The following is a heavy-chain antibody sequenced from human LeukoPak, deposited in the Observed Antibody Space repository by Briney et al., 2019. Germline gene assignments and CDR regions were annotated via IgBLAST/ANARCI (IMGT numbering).Heavy chain of an antibody. CDR1: EYTFTGYY. J-gene: IGHJ4*02. V-gene: IGHV1-2*02. CDR2: INPNSGGT. Sequence: VASVKVSCKASEYTFTGYYMHWVRQAPGQGLEWMGWINPNSGGTNFAQKFQGRVTMTRDTSISTAYMELSSLRSDDTAVYYCARGPWGSGNYHIDYWGQGTLVTVSS. D-gene: IGHD3-10*01. CDR3: ARGPWGSGNYHIDY.